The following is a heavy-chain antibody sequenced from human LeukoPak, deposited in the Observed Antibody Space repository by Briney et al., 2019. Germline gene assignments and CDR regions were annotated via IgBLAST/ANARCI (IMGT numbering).Heavy chain of an antibody. Sequence: ASVKVSCKASGYTFTNYYMHWVRQAPGQGLEWMGIINPSGSSTRYTQKFQGRVTMTRDMSTSTVYMELRSLRSDDTAVYYCARDLKMGYSSGRYSWGTGSSNDYWGQGTLVTVSS. CDR1: GYTFTNYY. J-gene: IGHJ4*02. CDR2: INPSGSST. D-gene: IGHD6-19*01. CDR3: ARDLKMGYSSGRYSWGTGSSNDY. V-gene: IGHV1-46*01.